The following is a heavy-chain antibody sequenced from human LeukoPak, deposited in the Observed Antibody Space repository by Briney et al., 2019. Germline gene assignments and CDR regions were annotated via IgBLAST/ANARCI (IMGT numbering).Heavy chain of an antibody. V-gene: IGHV3-21*01. J-gene: IGHJ3*02. CDR3: ARDGGSGSDDAFGI. Sequence: GGSLKLSCAASGFTFSSYAMNWVRQAPGKGLEWVSSISTSSTYIYYADSVKGRFTISRDNAKNSLYLQMNSLRAEDTAVYYCARDGGSGSDDAFGIWGQGTLVTVSS. CDR2: ISTSSTYI. CDR1: GFTFSSYA. D-gene: IGHD3-22*01.